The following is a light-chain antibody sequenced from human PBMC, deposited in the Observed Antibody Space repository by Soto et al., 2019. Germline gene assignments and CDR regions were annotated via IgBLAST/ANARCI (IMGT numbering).Light chain of an antibody. V-gene: IGKV3D-20*01. CDR2: DAV. CDR1: QRVDNNY. CDR3: HQYGNSRYT. J-gene: IGKJ2*01. Sequence: EIVLPQSPGALSLSPGARATLSCGASQRVDNNYVAWYQQKPGLAPRLLIYDAVNRTTGIPDRFSGGGSGTHFTLTISSLEPEDVAVYYCHQYGNSRYTFGQGTKVQIK.